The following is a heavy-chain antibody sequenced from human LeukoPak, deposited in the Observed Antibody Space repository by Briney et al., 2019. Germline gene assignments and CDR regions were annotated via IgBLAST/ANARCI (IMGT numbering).Heavy chain of an antibody. Sequence: GGSLRLSCAVSGFIFSSVSVDWVRHAPGDGLEWVSSISSSSSYIYYADSGKGRFTISRDNAKNSLYLKMNSLRAEDTAVYYGARGADYGDYNFDYWGQGTLVTVSS. CDR3: ARGADYGDYNFDY. J-gene: IGHJ4*02. CDR2: ISSSSSYI. V-gene: IGHV3-21*01. D-gene: IGHD4-17*01. CDR1: GFIFSSVS.